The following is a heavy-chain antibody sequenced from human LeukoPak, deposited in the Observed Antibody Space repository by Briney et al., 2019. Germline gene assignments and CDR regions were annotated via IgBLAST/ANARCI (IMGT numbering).Heavy chain of an antibody. V-gene: IGHV3-23*01. CDR1: GFTFSSYA. D-gene: IGHD6-19*01. CDR2: LSGSGGNT. CDR3: AKELSGGWPFDY. J-gene: IGHJ4*02. Sequence: GGSLRLSCAASGFTFSSYAMSWVRQAPGEGLEWVSGLSGSGGNTIYADSVKGRFTISRDNSKNTMFLQMNSLRAEDTAVYYCAKELSGGWPFDYWGQGALVTVSS.